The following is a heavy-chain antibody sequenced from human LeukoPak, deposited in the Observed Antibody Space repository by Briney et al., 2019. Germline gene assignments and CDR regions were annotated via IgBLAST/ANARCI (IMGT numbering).Heavy chain of an antibody. J-gene: IGHJ4*02. CDR2: ISGSGGGT. V-gene: IGHV3-23*01. D-gene: IGHD6-19*01. Sequence: GGSLRLSCAASGFTFSSYAMSWVRQAPGKGLEWVSAISGSGGGTYYADSVKGRFTISRDNSKNTLYLQMNSLRAEDTAVYYCAKDRGLAVNLFDYWGQGTLVNVSS. CDR1: GFTFSSYA. CDR3: AKDRGLAVNLFDY.